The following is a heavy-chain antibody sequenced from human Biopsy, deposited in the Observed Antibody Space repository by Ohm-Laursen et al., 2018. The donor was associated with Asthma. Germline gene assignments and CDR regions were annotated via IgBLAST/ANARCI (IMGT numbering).Heavy chain of an antibody. D-gene: IGHD3-22*01. J-gene: IGHJ4*02. CDR1: GFAVSRDY. V-gene: IGHV3-53*01. CDR2: IYSGGTS. Sequence: GFLRLSCAASGFAVSRDYMFWVRQAPGKGLEWVSVIYSGGTSHTADSVRGRFTISRDYSKNTLYLQMHSLRAEDTAVYYCARGDSSNWPHYYFDYWGQGTLVTVSS. CDR3: ARGDSSNWPHYYFDY.